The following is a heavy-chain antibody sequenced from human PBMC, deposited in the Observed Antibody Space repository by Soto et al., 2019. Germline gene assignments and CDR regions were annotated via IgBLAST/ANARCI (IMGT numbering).Heavy chain of an antibody. CDR2: ISGSGGST. V-gene: IGHV3-23*01. CDR3: AKDPGPASITMVRGVITGAFDI. J-gene: IGHJ3*02. D-gene: IGHD3-10*01. Sequence: GGSLRLSCASSGFTFSSYAMSWVRQAPGKGLEWVSAISGSGGSTYYADSVKGRFTISRDNSKNTLYLQMNSLRAEDTAVYHCAKDPGPASITMVRGVITGAFDIWGQGTMVTVSS. CDR1: GFTFSSYA.